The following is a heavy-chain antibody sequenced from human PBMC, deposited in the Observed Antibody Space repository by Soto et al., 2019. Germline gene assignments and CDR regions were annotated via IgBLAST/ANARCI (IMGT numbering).Heavy chain of an antibody. Sequence: EVQLLESGGGLVQPGGSLRLSCAASGFTFSRYAMGWFRQAPGKGLEWVSSLTADGGSTYYADSVKGRFTISRDNSKNTLYLQMNSLRAEDTAVFYCAKDPLYYDGADNWGQGTLVTISS. CDR2: LTADGGST. V-gene: IGHV3-23*01. J-gene: IGHJ4*02. CDR3: AKDPLYYDGADN. CDR1: GFTFSRYA. D-gene: IGHD3-16*01.